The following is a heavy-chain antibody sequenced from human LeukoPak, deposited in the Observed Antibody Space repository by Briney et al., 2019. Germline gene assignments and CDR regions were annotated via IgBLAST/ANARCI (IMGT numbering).Heavy chain of an antibody. V-gene: IGHV1-2*02. Sequence: ASVKVSCKASGYTFTDYFMHWVRQAPGQGLEWMGWMNSNSGGANYAQKFQGRVTMTRDTSTSTAYMELSSLRSDDSAVYCCARGHCSIGTCDVFYFDHWGQGILVTVSS. J-gene: IGHJ4*02. CDR2: MNSNSGGA. CDR1: GYTFTDYF. D-gene: IGHD2-15*01. CDR3: ARGHCSIGTCDVFYFDH.